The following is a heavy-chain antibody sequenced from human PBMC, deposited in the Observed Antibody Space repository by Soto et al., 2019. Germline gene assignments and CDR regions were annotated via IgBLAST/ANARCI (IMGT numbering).Heavy chain of an antibody. CDR3: ASQSDYGGNSGVDY. CDR1: GGSISSGGYY. Sequence: QVQLQESGPGLVKPSQTLSLPCTVSGGSISSGGYYWSWIRQHPGKGLEWIGYIYSRGNTYYNPSVRSRVTISADTSKNQFALKLSSVTAADTAVYYCASQSDYGGNSGVDYWGQGTLVTVSS. V-gene: IGHV4-31*03. D-gene: IGHD4-17*01. CDR2: IYSRGNT. J-gene: IGHJ4*02.